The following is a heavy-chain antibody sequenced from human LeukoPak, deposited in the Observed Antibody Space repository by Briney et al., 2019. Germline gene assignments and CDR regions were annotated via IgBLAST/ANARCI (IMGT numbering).Heavy chain of an antibody. D-gene: IGHD3-3*01. V-gene: IGHV3-30*03. CDR3: ATPASDFWSGYYVGGVLHCMDV. J-gene: IGHJ6*03. CDR2: ISYDGSNK. CDR1: GFTFSSYS. Sequence: GGSLRLSCAASGFTFSSYSMHWVRQAPGKGLEWVAVISYDGSNKYYADSVKGRFTISRDNSKNTLYLQMNSLRAEDTAVYYCATPASDFWSGYYVGGVLHCMDVWGKGTTVTVSS.